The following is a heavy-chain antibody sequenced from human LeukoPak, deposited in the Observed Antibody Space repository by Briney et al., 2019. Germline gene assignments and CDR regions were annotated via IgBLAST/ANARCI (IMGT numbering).Heavy chain of an antibody. CDR3: ASAYYTQVRGVPPADY. J-gene: IGHJ4*02. V-gene: IGHV3-30*03. CDR2: ISYDGSNK. D-gene: IGHD3-10*01. Sequence: PAESLRLSSVASVFTSTNYGMHWVRQAPGTGLEWAGAISYDGSNKYYADSAKGRSTISRDNSKNTLYLQINSLRAVDTAVYYCASAYYTQVRGVPPADYWGQGTQVTVSS. CDR1: VFTSTNYG.